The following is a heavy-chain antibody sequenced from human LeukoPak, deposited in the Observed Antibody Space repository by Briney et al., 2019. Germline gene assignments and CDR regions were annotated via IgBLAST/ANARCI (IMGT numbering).Heavy chain of an antibody. CDR1: GGSISSGSYY. CDR3: ARVGWSSGWYATFDY. Sequence: SQTLSLTCTVSGGSISSGSYYWSWIRQPAGKGLEWIGRIYTSGSTNYNPSLKSRVTISVDTSKNQFSLKLSSVTAADTAVYYCARVGWSSGWYATFDYWGQGTLVTVSS. J-gene: IGHJ4*02. D-gene: IGHD6-19*01. V-gene: IGHV4-61*02. CDR2: IYTSGST.